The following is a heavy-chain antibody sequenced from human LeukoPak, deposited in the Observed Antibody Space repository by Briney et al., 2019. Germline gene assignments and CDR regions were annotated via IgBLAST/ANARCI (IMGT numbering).Heavy chain of an antibody. CDR2: MNPNSGNT. V-gene: IGHV1-8*01. CDR3: ARDGQYDFWSGYPNGYMDV. D-gene: IGHD3-3*01. J-gene: IGHJ6*03. CDR1: GYTFTSYD. Sequence: ASVKVSCKASGYTFTSYDINWVRQATGQGLEWMGWMNPNSGNTGYAQKFQGRVTMTRNTSISTAYMELSSLRSEDTAVYYCARDGQYDFWSGYPNGYMDVWGKGTTVTVSS.